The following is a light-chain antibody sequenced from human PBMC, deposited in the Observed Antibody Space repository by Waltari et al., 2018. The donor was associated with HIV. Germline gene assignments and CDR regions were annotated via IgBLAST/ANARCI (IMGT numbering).Light chain of an antibody. Sequence: SYVLTQPPSVSVAPGQTARITCGGNNIAATKSVHWYRLNPGQAPVVVIYADRDRPSGIPYRFSGSSSGDTATLTISSAEAGDEADYYCQVWDGRGDPVIFGGGTKLAVV. CDR3: QVWDGRGDPVI. V-gene: IGLV3-21*02. J-gene: IGLJ2*01. CDR1: NIAATKS. CDR2: ADR.